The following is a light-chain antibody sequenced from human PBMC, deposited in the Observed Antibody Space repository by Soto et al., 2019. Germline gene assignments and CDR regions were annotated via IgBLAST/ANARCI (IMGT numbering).Light chain of an antibody. CDR3: AAWDDSLSGPHWV. V-gene: IGLV1-44*01. Sequence: QSVLTQPPSASGTPGQRVTISCSGSSSNIGRNTVNWYQQLPGTAPKLLIYKNNQWPSGVPDRFSGSKSGTSASLAISGLQSEDEADYYCAAWDDSLSGPHWVFGGGTKLTVL. CDR2: KNN. CDR1: SSNIGRNT. J-gene: IGLJ3*02.